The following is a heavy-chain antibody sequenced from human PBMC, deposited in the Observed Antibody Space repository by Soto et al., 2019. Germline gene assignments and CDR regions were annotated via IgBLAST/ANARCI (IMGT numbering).Heavy chain of an antibody. CDR3: ARRKARITKFGGGKACDI. Sequence: EVQLVESGGGLVQPGECLRLSCAASGFTLSDHYMDWVRQAPGKGLEWVGRSRNKANSYSTAYAASVKGRFVFSRDEATNSLYLQMNRLKAEDTALYYCARRKARITKFGGGKACDIWGQGTMVAVS. CDR1: GFTLSDHY. D-gene: IGHD3-3*01. CDR2: SRNKANSYST. V-gene: IGHV3-72*01. J-gene: IGHJ3*02.